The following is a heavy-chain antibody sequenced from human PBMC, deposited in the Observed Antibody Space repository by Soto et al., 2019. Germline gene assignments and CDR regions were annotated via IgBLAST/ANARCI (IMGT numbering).Heavy chain of an antibody. D-gene: IGHD6-13*01. Sequence: EVQLLESGGGLVQPEGSLRLSCEASGFTFSSYAMSWVRQAPGKGLEWFSGISGGGSTTYYADSVKGRFTISRDNSKNTLYLQVNSLRAEDTAVYYCARDQAAGGTISRYFQDWGQGTLVTVSS. CDR1: GFTFSSYA. J-gene: IGHJ1*01. CDR3: ARDQAAGGTISRYFQD. V-gene: IGHV3-23*01. CDR2: ISGGGSTT.